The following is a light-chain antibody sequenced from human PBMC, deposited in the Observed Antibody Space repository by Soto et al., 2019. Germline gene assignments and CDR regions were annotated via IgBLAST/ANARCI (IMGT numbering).Light chain of an antibody. CDR1: SSNIGAGYD. CDR3: QSYDTSLSGVI. V-gene: IGLV1-40*01. Sequence: QSVLTQTPSVSGAPGQKITMSCTGSSSNIGAGYDVHWYRQLPGAAPRLLIYADNNRPSGVPDRFSASNSGTSASLAITGLQDEDEAVYYCQSYDTSLSGVIFGAGTKLTVL. J-gene: IGLJ2*01. CDR2: ADN.